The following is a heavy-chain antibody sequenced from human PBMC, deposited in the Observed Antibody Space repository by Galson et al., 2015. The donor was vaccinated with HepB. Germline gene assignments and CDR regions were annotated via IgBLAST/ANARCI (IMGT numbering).Heavy chain of an antibody. CDR3: AKSSGPTQAPSSGFGY. V-gene: IGHV3-23*01. CDR2: ISGSGGST. D-gene: IGHD6-19*01. J-gene: IGHJ4*02. Sequence: SLRLSCAASGFTFSSYAMSWVRQAPGKGLEWVSAISGSGGSTYYADSVKGRFTISRDNSKNTLYLQMNSLRAEDTAVYYCAKSSGPTQAPSSGFGYWGQGTLVTVSS. CDR1: GFTFSSYA.